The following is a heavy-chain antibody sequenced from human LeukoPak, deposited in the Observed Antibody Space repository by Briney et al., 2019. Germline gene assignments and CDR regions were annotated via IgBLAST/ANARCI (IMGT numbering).Heavy chain of an antibody. V-gene: IGHV4-34*01. CDR1: GGSFSGYY. Sequence: YPSETLSLTCAVYGGSFSGYYWSWIRQPPGKGLEWIGEINHSGSTNYNPSLKSRVTISVDTSKNQFSLKPSSVTAADSAVYYCARRGKLLLRLVGWDYWGQGTLVTVSS. CDR3: ARRGKLLLRLVGWDY. D-gene: IGHD2-15*01. J-gene: IGHJ4*02. CDR2: INHSGST.